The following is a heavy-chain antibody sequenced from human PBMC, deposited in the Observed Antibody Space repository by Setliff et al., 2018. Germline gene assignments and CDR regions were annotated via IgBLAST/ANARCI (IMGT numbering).Heavy chain of an antibody. CDR1: GESFSGHY. CDR2: INHSGST. D-gene: IGHD2-21*02. CDR3: ARGFDVCGGGACYTDGPYYFDY. Sequence: SETLSLTCAVYGESFSGHYWSWIRQPPGKGLEWIGEINHSGSTNYNPSLKSRVTISVDTSKNQFSLKLSSVAAADSAVYYCARGFDVCGGGACYTDGPYYFDYWGLGTLVTVSS. V-gene: IGHV4-34*01. J-gene: IGHJ4*02.